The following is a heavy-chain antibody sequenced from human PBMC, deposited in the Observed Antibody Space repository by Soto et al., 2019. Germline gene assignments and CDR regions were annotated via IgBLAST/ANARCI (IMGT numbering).Heavy chain of an antibody. CDR2: INTDGRAT. D-gene: IGHD3-3*01. CDR3: AREVYRYYDHDGFDI. Sequence: EVQLVASGGGLVQPGGSLRLSCGASGFTFSSHWMHWVRQAPGKGLMWVSRINTDGRATSYADSVKGRFTISRDNAKNTLYLQMNNLRVEDTALYFCAREVYRYYDHDGFDIWGQGTMVTVSP. V-gene: IGHV3-74*01. J-gene: IGHJ3*02. CDR1: GFTFSSHW.